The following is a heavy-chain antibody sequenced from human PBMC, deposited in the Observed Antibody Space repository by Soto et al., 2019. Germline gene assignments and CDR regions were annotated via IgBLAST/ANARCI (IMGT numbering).Heavy chain of an antibody. CDR3: AKEFNYYDSSGYDY. J-gene: IGHJ4*02. D-gene: IGHD3-22*01. V-gene: IGHV3-23*01. Sequence: GGSLRLSCAASGFNFSSYAMSWVRQAPGKGLEWVSAISGSGGSTYYADSVKGRFTISRDNSKNTLYLQMNSLRAEDTAVYYCAKEFNYYDSSGYDYWGQGTLVTVSS. CDR2: ISGSGGST. CDR1: GFNFSSYA.